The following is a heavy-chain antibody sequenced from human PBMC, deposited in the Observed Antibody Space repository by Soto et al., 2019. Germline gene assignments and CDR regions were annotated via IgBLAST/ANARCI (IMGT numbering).Heavy chain of an antibody. J-gene: IGHJ3*02. D-gene: IGHD3-22*01. CDR1: GFTFSSYS. V-gene: IGHV3-48*02. Sequence: GGSLRLSCAASGFTFSSYSMNWVRQAPGKGLEWVSYISSSSSTIYYADSVKGRFTISRDNAKNSLYLQMNSLRDEDTAVYYCARGETYYYDSSGYYYERDAFDIWGQGTMVTVSS. CDR3: ARGETYYYDSSGYYYERDAFDI. CDR2: ISSSSSTI.